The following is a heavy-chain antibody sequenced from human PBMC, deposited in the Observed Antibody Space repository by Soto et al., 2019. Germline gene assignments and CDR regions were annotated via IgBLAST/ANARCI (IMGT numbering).Heavy chain of an antibody. Sequence: QVQLQESGPGLVKPSQTLSLTCTVSGGSISSGGYYWSWIRQHPGKGLEWIGYIYYSGSTYYNPSLKGRFSISVNTSKNQFPLKLSSWTAADTAVYSWARGPSGSHWYFDLWGRGTLVTVPS. V-gene: IGHV4-31*03. CDR1: GGSISSGGYY. CDR3: ARGPSGSHWYFDL. CDR2: IYYSGST. D-gene: IGHD3-10*01. J-gene: IGHJ2*01.